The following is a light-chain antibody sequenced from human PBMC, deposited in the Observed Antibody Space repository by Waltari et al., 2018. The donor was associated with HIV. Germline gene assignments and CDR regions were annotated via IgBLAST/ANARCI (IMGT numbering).Light chain of an antibody. V-gene: IGKV1-39*01. CDR3: QQSYSTPVT. Sequence: DIQMTQSPSSLSASVGDRVPITCRPSQSISSYLNWYQQKPGKAPKVLIYAASSLQSGVPSRFSGSGSGTDFTLTISSLQPEDFATYYCQQSYSTPVTFGGGTKVEIK. CDR1: QSISSY. J-gene: IGKJ4*01. CDR2: AAS.